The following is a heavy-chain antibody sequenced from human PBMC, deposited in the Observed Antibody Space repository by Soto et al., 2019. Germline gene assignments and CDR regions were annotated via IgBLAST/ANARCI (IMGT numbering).Heavy chain of an antibody. J-gene: IGHJ4*02. V-gene: IGHV3-7*01. CDR1: GFTFSTYW. CDR3: VCGGNYFIY. D-gene: IGHD3-16*01. Sequence: EVQLVESGGSLVQPGGSLRLSCAASGFTFSTYWMTWVRQPPGKGLEWVANMDQDGSETYYVDSVRGRFTVSRDNAKNSLSLQMNSLRVEDTAVYYCVCGGNYFIYWGQGTLVTVSP. CDR2: MDQDGSET.